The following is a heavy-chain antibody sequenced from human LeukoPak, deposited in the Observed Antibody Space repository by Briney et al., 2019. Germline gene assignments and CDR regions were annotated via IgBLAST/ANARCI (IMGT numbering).Heavy chain of an antibody. V-gene: IGHV4-39*07. CDR1: GGSISRSSFY. CDR3: TREWELHSWFDP. CDR2: IYYGGGT. J-gene: IGHJ5*02. D-gene: IGHD1-26*01. Sequence: SETLSLTCTVSGGSISRSSFYWGWIRQPPGKGLEWIGSIYYGGGTYYNPSLKSRVTISADTSKNQFSLKLGSVTAADTAVYYCTREWELHSWFDPWGQGTLVTVSS.